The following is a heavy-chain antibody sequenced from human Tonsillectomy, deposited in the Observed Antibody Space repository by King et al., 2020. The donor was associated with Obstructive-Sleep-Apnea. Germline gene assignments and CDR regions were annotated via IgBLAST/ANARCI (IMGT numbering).Heavy chain of an antibody. CDR3: ASGVVEMASQYYYYYAMDV. D-gene: IGHD5-24*01. Sequence: VQLVESGGGLVQPGGSLRLSCAASGFSVSNNYVSWVRQAPGKGLEWVSVVYSGGGTYYADSVKGRFSISRDTSKNMVFLQMNSLRADDTAAYYCASGVVEMASQYYYYYAMDVWGQGITVTVSS. CDR2: VYSGGGT. CDR1: GFSVSNNY. V-gene: IGHV3-66*01. J-gene: IGHJ6*02.